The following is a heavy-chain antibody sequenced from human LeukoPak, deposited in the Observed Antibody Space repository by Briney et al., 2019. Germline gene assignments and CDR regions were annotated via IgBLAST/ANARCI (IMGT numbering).Heavy chain of an antibody. CDR1: GFPFSGYW. Sequence: GGSLRLSRVASGFPFSGYWMDWVRQAPGKGMEWVANINQDGTNQYYAASVKGRFSISRDNAKNSLYLQMNSLRAEDTGVYYCSRSLDYLGQGALVTVSS. CDR2: INQDGTNQ. CDR3: SRSLDY. J-gene: IGHJ4*02. V-gene: IGHV3-7*01.